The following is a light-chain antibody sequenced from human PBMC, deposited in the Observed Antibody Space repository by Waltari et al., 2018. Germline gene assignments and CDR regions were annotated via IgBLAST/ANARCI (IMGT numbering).Light chain of an antibody. J-gene: IGKJ2*01. CDR2: KAS. CDR3: QQYDSYSYT. V-gene: IGKV1-5*03. CDR1: QSINKW. Sequence: DIQMTPSPSTLSAAVSATVTITCRASQSINKWLAWYQQKPGKAPKRLIYKASSLESGVPSRFSGSGSGTEFTLTISSLQPDDFATYYCQQYDSYSYTFGQGTRLEIK.